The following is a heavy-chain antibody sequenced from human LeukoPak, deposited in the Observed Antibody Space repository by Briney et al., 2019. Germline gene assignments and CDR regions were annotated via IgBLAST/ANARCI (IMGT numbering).Heavy chain of an antibody. CDR3: ARSAYDYVWGSYRWDY. D-gene: IGHD3-16*02. V-gene: IGHV1-69*13. J-gene: IGHJ4*02. CDR2: IIPIFGTA. CDR1: GGTFSSYA. Sequence: GASVKVSCKASGGTFSSYAISWVRQAPGQGLEWMGGIIPIFGTANYAQKFQGRVTITADESTSTAYMELSSLRSEATAVYYCARSAYDYVWGSYRWDYWGQGTLVTVSS.